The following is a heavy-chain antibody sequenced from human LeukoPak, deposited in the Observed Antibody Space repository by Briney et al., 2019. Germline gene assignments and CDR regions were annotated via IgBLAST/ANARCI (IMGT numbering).Heavy chain of an antibody. CDR1: GGSISGYY. D-gene: IGHD4-11*01. CDR3: AILDYSQWFDP. V-gene: IGHV4-59*01. Sequence: SETLSLTCTVSGGSISGYYWTWIRQPPEKGLEWIGYMYNSGSGSTNYNPSLKSRVTISVDTSKNQFSLKLSSVTAADTAVYYCAILDYSQWFDPWGQGTLVTVSS. CDR2: MYNSGSGST. J-gene: IGHJ5*02.